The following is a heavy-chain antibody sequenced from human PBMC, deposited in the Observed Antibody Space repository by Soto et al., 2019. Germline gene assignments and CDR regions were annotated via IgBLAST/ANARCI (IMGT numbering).Heavy chain of an antibody. CDR3: ARVQRQRFLGPPTYYFDY. CDR1: GFTFSSYW. CDR2: IKQDGSEK. J-gene: IGHJ4*02. V-gene: IGHV3-7*03. D-gene: IGHD3-3*01. Sequence: EVQLVESGGGLVQPGGSLRLSCAASGFTFSSYWMSWVRQAPGKGLEWVANIKQDGSEKYYVDSVKGRFTISRDNAKNSLYLQMNSLRAEDTAVYYCARVQRQRFLGPPTYYFDYWGQGTLVTVSS.